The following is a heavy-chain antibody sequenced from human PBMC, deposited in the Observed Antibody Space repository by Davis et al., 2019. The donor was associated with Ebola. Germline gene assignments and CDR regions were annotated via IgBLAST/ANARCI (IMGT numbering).Heavy chain of an antibody. CDR1: GDTFSSYA. J-gene: IGHJ4*02. CDR3: ARDFEFCGSTNCFFHY. Sequence: SVKVSCKSSGDTFSSYAVNWVRQAPGDRLEWMGGIIPIVDTPDYARKFQGRLTITADKSTSTAYMELSSLTSEDTAVYYCARDFEFCGSTNCFFHYWGQGTLVTVSS. D-gene: IGHD2-2*01. CDR2: IIPIVDTP. V-gene: IGHV1-69*06.